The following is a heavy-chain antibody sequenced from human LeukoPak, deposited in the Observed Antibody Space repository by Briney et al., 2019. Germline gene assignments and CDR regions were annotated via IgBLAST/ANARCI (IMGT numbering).Heavy chain of an antibody. CDR1: GYRFTTYW. Sequence: GESLKISCKGSGYRFTTYWIGWVRQMPGKGLEWMGIIFPGDSDTIYNPSFQGQVTISADKSINTAYLQWTSLRASDTATYYCVSRHNLNSGDYDYYYYYMDVWGKGTTVTVSS. J-gene: IGHJ6*03. V-gene: IGHV5-51*01. CDR3: VSRHNLNSGDYDYYYYYMDV. D-gene: IGHD4-23*01. CDR2: IFPGDSDT.